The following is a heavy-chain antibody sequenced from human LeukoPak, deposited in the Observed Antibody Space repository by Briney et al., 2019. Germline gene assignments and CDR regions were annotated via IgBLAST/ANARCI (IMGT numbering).Heavy chain of an antibody. D-gene: IGHD3-10*01. CDR1: GFNVSNNY. CDR3: AISGLGFGEFRGLDY. V-gene: IGHV3-53*01. J-gene: IGHJ4*02. Sequence: PGGSLRLSCAASGFNVSNNYMNWVRQAPGKGLEWVSVIFSSGPTYYADSVKGGCTISRDTSKNALYLQMNSLRAEDTAVYYCAISGLGFGEFRGLDYWGQGTLVTVSS. CDR2: IFSSGPT.